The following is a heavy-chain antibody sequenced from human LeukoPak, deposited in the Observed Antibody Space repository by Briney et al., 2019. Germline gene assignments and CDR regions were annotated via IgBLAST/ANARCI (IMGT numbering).Heavy chain of an antibody. CDR3: ARGYGDPSQPFDY. J-gene: IGHJ4*02. V-gene: IGHV4-31*03. CDR2: IYYSGST. CDR1: GGSISSSSYY. D-gene: IGHD4-17*01. Sequence: SETLSLTCTVSGGSISSSSYYWGWIRQHPGKGLEWIGYIYYSGSTYYNPSLKSRVTISVDTSKNQFSLKLSSVTAADTAVYYCARGYGDPSQPFDYWGQGTLVTVSS.